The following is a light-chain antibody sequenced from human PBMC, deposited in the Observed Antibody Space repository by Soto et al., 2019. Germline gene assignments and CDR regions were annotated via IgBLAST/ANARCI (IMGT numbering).Light chain of an antibody. CDR3: AAWDDSLNGVI. Sequence: QSVLTQPPSASGTPGQRVTFSCSGSTSNIGSNTVNWYQQLPGTAPKLLIYSNNQRPSGVPDRFSGSKAGTSASLASSGLQSEDETDYYCAAWDDSLNGVIFGGGTKVTVL. V-gene: IGLV1-44*01. J-gene: IGLJ2*01. CDR1: TSNIGSNT. CDR2: SNN.